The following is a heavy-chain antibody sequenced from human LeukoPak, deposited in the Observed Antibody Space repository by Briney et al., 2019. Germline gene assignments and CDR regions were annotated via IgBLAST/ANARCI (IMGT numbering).Heavy chain of an antibody. J-gene: IGHJ4*02. CDR2: ISGSGGST. CDR3: ANSLQLPYYFDY. CDR1: GFTFSDYY. Sequence: GGSLRLSCAASGFTFSDYYMSWIRQAPGKGLEWVSAISGSGGSTYYADSVKGRFTISRDNSKNTLYLQMNSLRAEDRAVYYCANSLQLPYYFDYWGQGTLVTVSS. D-gene: IGHD5-18*01. V-gene: IGHV3-23*01.